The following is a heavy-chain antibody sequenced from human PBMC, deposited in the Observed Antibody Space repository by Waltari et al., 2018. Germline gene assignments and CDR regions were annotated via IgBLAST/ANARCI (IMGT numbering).Heavy chain of an antibody. CDR3: ARDRNYYDTSGFYVEGYLDI. J-gene: IGHJ4*02. CDR1: GGTFSTHV. V-gene: IGHV1-69*11. D-gene: IGHD3-22*01. CDR2: INPALGAA. Sequence: QVQLVQTGAEVKKPGSSVKVSCKASGGTFSTHVISWVRQAPGQGLEWMGRINPALGAADYAQNFQGRVTITADESTRTVYMDLSSLRSDDTAVYFCARDRNYYDTSGFYVEGYLDIWGQGTLVTVSS.